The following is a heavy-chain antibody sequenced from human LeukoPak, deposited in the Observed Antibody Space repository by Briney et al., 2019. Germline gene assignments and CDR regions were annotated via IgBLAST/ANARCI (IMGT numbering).Heavy chain of an antibody. CDR1: GFTFSDYY. CDR2: ISSSGSNT. Sequence: PGGSLRLSCAASGFTFSDYYMSWIRQAPGKGLEWVSYISSSGSNTYYTDSVQGRFTISRDNSRNTLYLQMSSLRAEDTAIYYCAKERGISYTYEFDYWGQGALVTVSS. J-gene: IGHJ4*02. D-gene: IGHD3-16*01. CDR3: AKERGISYTYEFDY. V-gene: IGHV3-11*01.